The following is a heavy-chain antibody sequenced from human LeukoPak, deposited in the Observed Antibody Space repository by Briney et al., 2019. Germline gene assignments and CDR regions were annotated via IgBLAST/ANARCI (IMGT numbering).Heavy chain of an antibody. J-gene: IGHJ6*03. CDR2: TNHSGST. Sequence: SETLSLTCAVYGGSFSGYYWSWIRQPPGKGLEWIGETNHSGSTNYNPSLKSRVTISVDTSKNQFSLKLSSVTAADTAVYYCAGLRFLEWTYYYYMDVWGKGTTVTVSS. CDR3: AGLRFLEWTYYYYMDV. CDR1: GGSFSGYY. V-gene: IGHV4-34*01. D-gene: IGHD3-3*01.